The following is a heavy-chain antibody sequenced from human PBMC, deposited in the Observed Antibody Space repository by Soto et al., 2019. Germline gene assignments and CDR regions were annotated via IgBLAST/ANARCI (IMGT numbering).Heavy chain of an antibody. Sequence: GGSLRLSCAASGFTLSSCAMHWVRQAPGKGLEWVAVISYDGSNKYYADSVKGRFTIPRDNSKNTLYLQMNSLRAEDTAVYYCARDLPPTTVTTNYYYGMDVWGQGTTVTVSS. CDR2: ISYDGSNK. V-gene: IGHV3-30-3*01. D-gene: IGHD4-17*01. CDR3: ARDLPPTTVTTNYYYGMDV. J-gene: IGHJ6*02. CDR1: GFTLSSCA.